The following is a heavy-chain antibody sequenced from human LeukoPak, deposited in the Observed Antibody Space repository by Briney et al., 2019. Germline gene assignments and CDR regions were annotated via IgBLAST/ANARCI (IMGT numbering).Heavy chain of an antibody. J-gene: IGHJ4*02. V-gene: IGHV3-30*18. CDR1: GFTFSSYG. CDR3: AKDQAQWLVLDY. D-gene: IGHD6-19*01. Sequence: GRSLRLSCAASGFTFSSYGMHWVRQAPGKGLEWVAVISYDGSNKYYADSVKGRFTISRDNSKNTLYLQMNSLRAEDTAVYHCAKDQAQWLVLDYWGQGTLVTVSS. CDR2: ISYDGSNK.